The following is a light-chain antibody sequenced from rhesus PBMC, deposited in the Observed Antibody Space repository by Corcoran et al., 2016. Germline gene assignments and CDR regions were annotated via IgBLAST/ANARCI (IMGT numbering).Light chain of an antibody. V-gene: IGKV1-43*02. CDR1: QGINTY. CDR3: LQYNSDPLT. CDR2: GVS. Sequence: DIQMTQSPSSLSASVGDRVTITCRASQGINTYLNWYQQKPGKNPKRLIYGVSSLESGVPSRFSGSGSGTDFTLTISSLQPEDFATYSCLQYNSDPLTFGGGTKVEIK. J-gene: IGKJ4*01.